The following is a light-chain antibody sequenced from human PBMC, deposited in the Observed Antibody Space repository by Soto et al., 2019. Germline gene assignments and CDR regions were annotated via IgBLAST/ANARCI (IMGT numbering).Light chain of an antibody. CDR1: QSVSSSY. Sequence: EIVLTQSPGTLSLSPGERATLSCRASQSVSSSYLAWYQQKPGQAPRLLIYGASSRATGIPDRFSGNRSGTDFTLTISRLEPEDFAVYYCQQYGSSPPNTFGQ. J-gene: IGKJ2*01. CDR2: GAS. V-gene: IGKV3-20*01. CDR3: QQYGSSPPNT.